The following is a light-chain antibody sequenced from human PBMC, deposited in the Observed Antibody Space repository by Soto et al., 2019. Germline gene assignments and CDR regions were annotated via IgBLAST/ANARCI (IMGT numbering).Light chain of an antibody. Sequence: QSVLTQPPSASXXPGQRVTISCSGSSSNIGSNTVNWYQQLPGTAPKLLIYSNNQRPSGVPDRFSGSKSGTSASLAISGLQSEDEADYYCAAWDDSLNGNYVFGTGTKVTVL. J-gene: IGLJ1*01. CDR1: SSNIGSNT. CDR3: AAWDDSLNGNYV. V-gene: IGLV1-44*01. CDR2: SNN.